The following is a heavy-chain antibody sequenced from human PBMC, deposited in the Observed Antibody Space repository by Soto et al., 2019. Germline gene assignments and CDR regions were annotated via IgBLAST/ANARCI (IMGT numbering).Heavy chain of an antibody. CDR3: ARVRVGASGTLDY. Sequence: SETLSLTCAVSGYSISSGYYWGWIRQPPGKGLEWIGSIYHSGSTYYNPSLKSRVTISVDTSKNQFSLKLSSVTAADTAVYYCARVRVGASGTLDYWGQGTLVTVSS. V-gene: IGHV4-38-2*01. CDR2: IYHSGST. CDR1: GYSISSGYY. J-gene: IGHJ4*02. D-gene: IGHD1-26*01.